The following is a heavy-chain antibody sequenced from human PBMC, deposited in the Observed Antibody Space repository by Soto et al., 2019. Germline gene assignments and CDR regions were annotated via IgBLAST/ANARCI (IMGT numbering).Heavy chain of an antibody. CDR3: AKGGVTGKFDS. V-gene: IGHV3-23*01. J-gene: IGHJ4*02. Sequence: PGGSLNLSCAASGFTFHTFAMSRVRQAPGKGLEWVSAIRGSGGGTYCADSVEGRFAVSRDNSKNTLYLQMDSLTADDTAFYYCAKGGVTGKFDSWGQGTLVTVSS. D-gene: IGHD2-21*02. CDR2: IRGSGGGT. CDR1: GFTFHTFA.